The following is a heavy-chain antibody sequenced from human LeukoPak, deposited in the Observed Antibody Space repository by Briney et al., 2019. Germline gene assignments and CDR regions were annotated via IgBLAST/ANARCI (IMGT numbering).Heavy chain of an antibody. CDR3: ATYNYGSYFHGSIRY. Sequence: PGGSLRLSCAASGFTFSNAWVSWVRQAPGKGLEWVGRIKSKTDGGTTDYTAPVNGRFTISRDDSINTLYLQMNTLKAEDTAVYYCATYNYGSYFHGSIRYWGQGTLVTVSS. J-gene: IGHJ4*02. CDR1: GFTFSNAW. D-gene: IGHD3-10*01. V-gene: IGHV3-15*01. CDR2: IKSKTDGGTT.